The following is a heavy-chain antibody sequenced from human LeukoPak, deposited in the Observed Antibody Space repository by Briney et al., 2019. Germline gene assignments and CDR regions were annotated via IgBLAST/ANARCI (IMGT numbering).Heavy chain of an antibody. CDR3: VREARGYHYTYFDY. Sequence: GGSPRVSSTAPGFTPGGPNLYRVRQIPGQGLGWVAAVSSGFHAFFADSVQGRFTVSREDARNSLYLQMNSLRAGDTAVYYCVREARGYHYTYFDYWGQGTLVTVSS. CDR1: GFTPGGPN. J-gene: IGHJ4*02. CDR2: VSSGFHA. D-gene: IGHD5-18*01. V-gene: IGHV3-13*01.